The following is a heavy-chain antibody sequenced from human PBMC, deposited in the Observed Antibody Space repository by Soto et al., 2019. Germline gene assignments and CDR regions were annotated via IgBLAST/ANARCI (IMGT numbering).Heavy chain of an antibody. CDR3: AKAPSSDCNSGACSLRS. J-gene: IGHJ5*02. CDR1: GFTFSNYG. Sequence: EVQLLESGGCLVQPGGSLRLSCAASGFTFSNYGMSWVRQAPGKGLEWVSSISGGNTFYAGSVKGRFTISRDNSKNTLYLQMNSLTAEDTAVYYCAKAPSSDCNSGACSLRSWGQGTLVTVSS. D-gene: IGHD2-21*01. CDR2: SISGGNT. V-gene: IGHV3-23*01.